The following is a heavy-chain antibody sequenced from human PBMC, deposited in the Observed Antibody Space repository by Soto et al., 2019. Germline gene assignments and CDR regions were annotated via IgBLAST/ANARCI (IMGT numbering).Heavy chain of an antibody. J-gene: IGHJ6*02. CDR3: AACSIDSSSSPLDYYYGMDV. CDR2: IVVGSGNT. CDR1: GFTFTSSA. Sequence: SVKVSCKASGFTFTSSAVQWVRQARGQRLEWIGWIVVGSGNTNYAQNFQDRVTITRDMSTSTAYIELSSLSSEDTAVYYCAACSIDSSSSPLDYYYGMDVWGQGTTVTVSS. D-gene: IGHD6-6*01. V-gene: IGHV1-58*01.